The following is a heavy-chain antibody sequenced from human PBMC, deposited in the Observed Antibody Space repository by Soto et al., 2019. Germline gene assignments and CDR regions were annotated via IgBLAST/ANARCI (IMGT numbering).Heavy chain of an antibody. D-gene: IGHD3-16*01. CDR3: ARLIPGGRGSYYYYYGMDV. Sequence: PSETLSLTCTVSGGSISGFYWSWIRQPPGKGLEWIGYIYYTGSTNYNPSLKSRVTISVDMSKNQFSLKVSSVTAADTAVYYCARLIPGGRGSYYYYYGMDVWGQGTTVTVSS. J-gene: IGHJ6*02. CDR1: GGSISGFY. CDR2: IYYTGST. V-gene: IGHV4-59*01.